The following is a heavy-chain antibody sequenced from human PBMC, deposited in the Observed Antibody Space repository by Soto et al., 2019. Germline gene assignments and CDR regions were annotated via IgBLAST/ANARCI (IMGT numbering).Heavy chain of an antibody. CDR3: AREGRTVRQQLSLVEAFGGTFDY. V-gene: IGHV1-3*01. CDR1: GYTFTSYA. Sequence: ASVKVSCKASGYTFTSYAMHWVRQAPGQRLEWMGWINAGNGNTKYSQKFQGRVTITRDTSASTAYMELSSLRSEDTAVYYCAREGRTVRQQLSLVEAFGGTFDYWGQGTLVTVSS. D-gene: IGHD6-13*01. CDR2: INAGNGNT. J-gene: IGHJ4*02.